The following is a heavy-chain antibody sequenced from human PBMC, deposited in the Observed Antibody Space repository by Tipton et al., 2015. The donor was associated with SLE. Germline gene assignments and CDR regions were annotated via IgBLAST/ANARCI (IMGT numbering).Heavy chain of an antibody. CDR2: ISYDGSNK. V-gene: IGHV3-30*04. CDR1: GFTFSRYA. J-gene: IGHJ5*01. CDR3: AREMYDFWFAS. D-gene: IGHD3-3*01. Sequence: SLRLSCAASGFTFSRYAMHWVRQAPGKGLEWVAVISYDGSNKYYADSVKGRFTISRDNSKNTLYVQMNSLRAEDTAVYYCAREMYDFWFASWGLGTLVTVSS.